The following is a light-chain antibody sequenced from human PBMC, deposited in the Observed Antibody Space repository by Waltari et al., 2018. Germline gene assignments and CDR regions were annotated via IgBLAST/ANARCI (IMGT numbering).Light chain of an antibody. CDR1: SSAVGAYNL. CDR2: EVS. V-gene: IGLV2-23*02. J-gene: IGLJ3*02. CDR3: CSYAGSSTWV. Sequence: QSALTQPAPVSGSPGQSITISCNGTSSAVGAYNLFSWYQQHPGKAPKFMIYEVSKRPSGVSNRFSGSKSGNTASLTISGLQAEDEAAYYCCSYAGSSTWVFGGGTKLTVL.